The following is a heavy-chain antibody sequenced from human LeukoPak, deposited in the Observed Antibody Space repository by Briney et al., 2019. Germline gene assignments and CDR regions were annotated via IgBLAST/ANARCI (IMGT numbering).Heavy chain of an antibody. Sequence: SETLSLTCAVSGGSISSYYWSWIRQPPGKGLEWIGYIYTSGSTNYNPSLKSRVTISVDTSKNQFSLKLSSVTAADTAVYYCARWRSSGYLYPWGQGTLVTVSS. V-gene: IGHV4-4*09. D-gene: IGHD3-22*01. CDR2: IYTSGST. CDR1: GGSISSYY. CDR3: ARWRSSGYLYP. J-gene: IGHJ5*02.